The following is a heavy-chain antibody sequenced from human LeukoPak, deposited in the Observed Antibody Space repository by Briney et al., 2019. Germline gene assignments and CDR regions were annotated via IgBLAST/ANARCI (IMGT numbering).Heavy chain of an antibody. D-gene: IGHD5-12*01. J-gene: IGHJ3*02. CDR2: ISYDGSNK. CDR3: ARDRRRIVATLMGAFDI. CDR1: GFTFSSYA. Sequence: GGSLRLSCAAPGFTFSSYAMHWVRQAPGKGLEWVAVISYDGSNKYYADSVKGRFTISRDNSKNTLYLQMNSLRAEDTAVYYCARDRRRIVATLMGAFDIWGQGTMVTVSS. V-gene: IGHV3-30-3*01.